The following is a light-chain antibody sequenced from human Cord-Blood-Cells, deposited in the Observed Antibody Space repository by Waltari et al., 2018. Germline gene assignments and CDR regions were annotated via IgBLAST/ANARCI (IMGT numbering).Light chain of an antibody. CDR1: SSDVGGYNY. CDR3: SSYTSSSTWV. J-gene: IGLJ3*02. V-gene: IGLV2-14*03. CDR2: DVS. Sequence: QSALTQPASVSGSPGQSITISCTGTSSDVGGYNYVYWYQPHPGKAPKLMIYDVSNRPSGVSNRVSGSKSGNTASLTISGLQAEDEADYYCSSYTSSSTWVFGGGTKLTVL.